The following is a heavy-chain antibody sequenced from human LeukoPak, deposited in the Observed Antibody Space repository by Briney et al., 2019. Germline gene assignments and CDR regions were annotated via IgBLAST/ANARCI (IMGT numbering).Heavy chain of an antibody. CDR3: CTSGSFYRIDY. CDR1: GFSFSTYD. D-gene: IGHD3-10*01. V-gene: IGHV3-30*03. J-gene: IGHJ4*02. Sequence: GGSLRLSCAASGFSFSTYDMHWVRQAPGKGLEWVAVISYDGSNKYYADSVKGRFTISRDNSKNTLYLQMNSLRAEDTAMYYCCTSGSFYRIDYWGQGTLVTVSS. CDR2: ISYDGSNK.